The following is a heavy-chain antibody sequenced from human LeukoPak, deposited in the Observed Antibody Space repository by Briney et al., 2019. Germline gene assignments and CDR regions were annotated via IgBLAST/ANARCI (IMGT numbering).Heavy chain of an antibody. J-gene: IGHJ4*02. D-gene: IGHD2-2*01. CDR1: GGSISSYY. CDR3: ARLRYCSSTSCPGLDY. V-gene: IGHV4-59*01. CDR2: IYYSGST. Sequence: PSETLSLTCTVSGGSISSYYWSWIRQPPGKGLEWIGYIYYSGSTNYNPSLKSRVTISVDTSKNQFSLKLSSVTAADTAVYYCARLRYCSSTSCPGLDYWGRGTLVTVSS.